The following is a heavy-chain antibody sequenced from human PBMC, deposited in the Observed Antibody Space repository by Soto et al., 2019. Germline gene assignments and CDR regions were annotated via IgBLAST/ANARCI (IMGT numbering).Heavy chain of an antibody. V-gene: IGHV3-23*01. CDR1: GFTFNNYA. Sequence: GGSLRLSCAASGFTFNNYAMNWVRQAPGKGLEWVSGTSGSGGNTYYADSVKGRFTISRDNSKNTLYLQMNSLRAEDTAVYYCARDLQVAPGYYYGMDVWGQGTTVTVSS. CDR3: ARDLQVAPGYYYGMDV. CDR2: TSGSGGNT. D-gene: IGHD2-15*01. J-gene: IGHJ6*02.